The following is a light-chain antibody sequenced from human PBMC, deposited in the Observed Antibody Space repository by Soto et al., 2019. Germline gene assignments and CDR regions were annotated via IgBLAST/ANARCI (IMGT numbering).Light chain of an antibody. CDR3: AAWDDSLNVYVV. J-gene: IGLJ2*01. CDR1: SSNIGSNT. Sequence: QSVLNQPPSASGTPGQRVTISCSGSSSNIGSNTVNWYQQLPGTAPKLLIYSNNQRPSGVPDRFSGSKSGTSASLAISGLQSEDEADYYCAAWDDSLNVYVVFGGGTKLTVL. V-gene: IGLV1-44*01. CDR2: SNN.